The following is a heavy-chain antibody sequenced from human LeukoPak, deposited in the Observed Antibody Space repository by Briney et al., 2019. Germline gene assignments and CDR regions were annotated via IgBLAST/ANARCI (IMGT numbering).Heavy chain of an antibody. D-gene: IGHD5-18*01. CDR1: GYSISSGYY. Sequence: SETLSLTCTVSGYSISSGYYWGWIRQPPGKGLEWIANIYHSGNTYYNPSLKSRVTISVDTSRNQFSLKLSSVTAADTAVYYCARGRGYSYGYFRGLDYWGQGTLVTVSS. V-gene: IGHV4-38-2*02. J-gene: IGHJ4*02. CDR2: IYHSGNT. CDR3: ARGRGYSYGYFRGLDY.